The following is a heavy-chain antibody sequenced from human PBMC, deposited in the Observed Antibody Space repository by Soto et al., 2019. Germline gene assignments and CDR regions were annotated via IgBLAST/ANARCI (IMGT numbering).Heavy chain of an antibody. D-gene: IGHD3-10*01. V-gene: IGHV3-23*01. CDR1: GFTFNNYA. CDR3: AKGRGGSDSVTTQVDF. J-gene: IGHJ4*02. CDR2: ISGGGDTT. Sequence: GGSLRLSCAASGFTFNNYAMTWVRQAPGKGLEWVSAISGGGDTTSYADSVKGRFTVSRDGSKNTLYLQMSSLRAEDTALYYCAKGRGGSDSVTTQVDFCGLGTVVTISS.